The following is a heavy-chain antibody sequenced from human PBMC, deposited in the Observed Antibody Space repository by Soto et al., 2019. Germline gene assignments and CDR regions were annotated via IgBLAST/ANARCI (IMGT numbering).Heavy chain of an antibody. Sequence: SETLSLTCTVSGGSISSYYWSWIRQPPGKGLELIGYVYYSGSTNYNPSLRSRVNISVDTSKNQFSLKMSSVTAADTAVYYCARDRAYVWGSYRYFDSWGRGTLVTVSS. J-gene: IGHJ4*02. CDR3: ARDRAYVWGSYRYFDS. V-gene: IGHV4-59*01. D-gene: IGHD3-16*02. CDR1: GGSISSYY. CDR2: VYYSGST.